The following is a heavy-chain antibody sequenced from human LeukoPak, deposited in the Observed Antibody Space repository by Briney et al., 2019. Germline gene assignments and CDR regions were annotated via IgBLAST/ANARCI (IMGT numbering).Heavy chain of an antibody. CDR2: INPNSGGT. Sequence: ASVKVSCKASGYTFTGYYMHWVRQAPGQGLEWMGRINPNSGGTNYAQKFQGRVTMTWDTSISTGNMELSSLRSDDTAIYYCARGGFDYWGQGTLVTVSS. CDR3: ARGGFDY. CDR1: GYTFTGYY. J-gene: IGHJ4*02. V-gene: IGHV1-2*06.